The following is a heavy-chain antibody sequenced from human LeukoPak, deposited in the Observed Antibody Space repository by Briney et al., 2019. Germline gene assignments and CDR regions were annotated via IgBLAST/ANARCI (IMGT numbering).Heavy chain of an antibody. Sequence: SETLSLTCTVSGGSISSSSYYWGWIRQPPGKGLEWIGSIYYSGSTYYNPSLKSRVTISVDTSKNQFSLKLSSVTAADTAVYYCARMFGMTTAYYFDYWGQGTLVTVSS. D-gene: IGHD4-11*01. J-gene: IGHJ4*02. V-gene: IGHV4-39*01. CDR3: ARMFGMTTAYYFDY. CDR2: IYYSGST. CDR1: GGSISSSSYY.